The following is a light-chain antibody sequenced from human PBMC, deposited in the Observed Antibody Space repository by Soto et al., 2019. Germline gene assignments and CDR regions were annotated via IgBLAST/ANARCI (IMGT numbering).Light chain of an antibody. CDR1: SSDVGGYNY. J-gene: IGLJ3*02. V-gene: IGLV2-14*01. CDR3: SSYTSSSTWG. Sequence: QSALTQPASVSGSPGQSITISCTGTSSDVGGYNYVSWYQQHPGKAPKLMIYDVSNRPSGVSNRFSGSKSGNTASLTSSGLQAEDEADYYCSSYTSSSTWGFGGGTKLTVL. CDR2: DVS.